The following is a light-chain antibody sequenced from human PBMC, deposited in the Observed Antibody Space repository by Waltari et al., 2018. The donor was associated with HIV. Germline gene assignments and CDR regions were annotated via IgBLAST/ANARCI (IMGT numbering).Light chain of an antibody. CDR1: SCSYGRYT. Sequence: QSLLPHPPAASGNPGPMVTTPCSRGSCSYGRYTLDWYHLVPGTAPQLLIYSDNQRPLEVPDRFSGSKSGTSASLAISELQSDDEADYYCASWDDSLNGGVFGGGTKVTVL. J-gene: IGLJ3*02. V-gene: IGLV1-44*01. CDR2: SDN. CDR3: ASWDDSLNGGV.